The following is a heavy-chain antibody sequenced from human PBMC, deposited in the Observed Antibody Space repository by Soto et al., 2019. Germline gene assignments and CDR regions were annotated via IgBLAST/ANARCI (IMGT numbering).Heavy chain of an antibody. Sequence: EVQLLESGGGLVQPGGSLRLSCAASGFTFSSYAMSWVRQAPGRGLECVSSIDGSGAGTYYSDSVRGRFTISRDNSTNTLDLQMDSLRAEDTAVYYCAKGDVLTGSRQGWDYWGQGTLVTVSS. CDR3: AKGDVLTGSRQGWDY. J-gene: IGHJ4*02. CDR2: IDGSGAGT. D-gene: IGHD3-9*01. V-gene: IGHV3-23*01. CDR1: GFTFSSYA.